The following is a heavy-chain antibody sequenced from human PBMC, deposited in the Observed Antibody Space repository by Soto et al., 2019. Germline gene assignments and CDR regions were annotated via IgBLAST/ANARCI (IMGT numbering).Heavy chain of an antibody. CDR2: IYWDDDK. J-gene: IGHJ4*02. CDR3: AHRRSYCSGGSCYSGFDY. V-gene: IGHV2-5*02. Sequence: QITLKESGPTLVKPTQTLTLTCTFSGFSLSTSGVGVGWIRQPPGKALEWLALIYWDDDKRYSPSLKSRLTNTKDTSKNQVVLTITNMDPVDTATYYCAHRRSYCSGGSCYSGFDYWGQGTLVTVSS. D-gene: IGHD2-15*01. CDR1: GFSLSTSGVG.